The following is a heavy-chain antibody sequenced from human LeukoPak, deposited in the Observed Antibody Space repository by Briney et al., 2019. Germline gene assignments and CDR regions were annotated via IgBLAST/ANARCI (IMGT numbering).Heavy chain of an antibody. Sequence: ASVRVSCKASGYTFTSYGISWVRHAPEQGLEWMGWISAYNGNTNYAQNLQGRVTMTTDTSTRIAYMELRSLGSDDTAIYYCARFSIPANWFDPWGQGTLVTVSS. J-gene: IGHJ5*02. CDR2: ISAYNGNT. V-gene: IGHV1-18*01. CDR1: GYTFTSYG. D-gene: IGHD6-25*01. CDR3: ARFSIPANWFDP.